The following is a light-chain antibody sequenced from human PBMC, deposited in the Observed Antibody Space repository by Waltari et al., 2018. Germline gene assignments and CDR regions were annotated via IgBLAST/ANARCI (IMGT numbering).Light chain of an antibody. CDR2: DVS. CDR1: SSDVGGYNY. CDR3: SSYTSSSTVV. V-gene: IGLV2-14*03. Sequence: QSALTQPASVSGSPGQSITISCTGTSSDVGGYNYVSWYQQHQGKAPKLMIYDVSHRPSGVSNRFSGSKSGNTASLTISGLQAEDEADYYCSSYTSSSTVVFGGGTKLTVL. J-gene: IGLJ2*01.